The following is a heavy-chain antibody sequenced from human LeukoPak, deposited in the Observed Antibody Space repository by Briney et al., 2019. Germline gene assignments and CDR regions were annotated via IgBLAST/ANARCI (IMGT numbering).Heavy chain of an antibody. CDR1: GFTFSSYG. CDR2: IRYDGSNK. CDR3: ARDHIVGASFDY. D-gene: IGHD1-26*01. V-gene: IGHV3-30*02. Sequence: GGSLRLSCAASGFTFSSYGMHWVRQAPGKGLEWVAFIRYDGSNKYYADSVKGRFTISRDNSKNTLYLQMNSLRAEDTAVYYCARDHIVGASFDYWGQGTLVTVSS. J-gene: IGHJ4*02.